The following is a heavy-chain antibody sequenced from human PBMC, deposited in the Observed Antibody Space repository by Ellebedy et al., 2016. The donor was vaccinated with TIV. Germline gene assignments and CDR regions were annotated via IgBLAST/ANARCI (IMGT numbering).Heavy chain of an antibody. CDR3: ASQGIVATITLHYYYGMDV. CDR2: IIPIFGTA. J-gene: IGHJ6*02. V-gene: IGHV1-69*06. Sequence: ASVQVSCXASGGTFSSYAISWVRQAPGQGLEWMGGIIPIFGTANYAQKFQGRVTITADKSTSTAYMELSSLRSEDTAVYYCASQGIVATITLHYYYGMDVWGQGTTVTVSS. D-gene: IGHD5-12*01. CDR1: GGTFSSYA.